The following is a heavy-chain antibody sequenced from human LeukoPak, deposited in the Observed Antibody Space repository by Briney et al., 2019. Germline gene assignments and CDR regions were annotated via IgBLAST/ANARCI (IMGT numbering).Heavy chain of an antibody. CDR3: ARDKVTY. V-gene: IGHV3-7*01. CDR2: INKDGSEI. CDR1: GFTFSNYW. Sequence: GGSLRLSCAASGFTFSNYWMSWVRQAPGKGLEWVAHINKDGSEIYYVDSVKGRFTISGDNAKSSLPLQMNSLRVEDTAVYYCARDKVTYWGQGILVTVSS. J-gene: IGHJ4*02.